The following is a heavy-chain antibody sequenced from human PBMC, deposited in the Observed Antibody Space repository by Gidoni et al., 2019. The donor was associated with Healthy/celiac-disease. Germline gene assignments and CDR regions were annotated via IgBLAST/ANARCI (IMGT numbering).Heavy chain of an antibody. CDR2: IYYSGST. D-gene: IGHD3-3*01. Sequence: QVQLQESGPGLVKPSQTLSLTCTVPGGSISSGGYYWSWIRQHPGKGLEWIGYIYYSGSTYYNPSLKSRVTISVDTSKNQFSLKLSSVTAADTAVYYCASRYYDFWSGADAFDIWGQGTMVTVSS. CDR1: GGSISSGGYY. CDR3: ASRYYDFWSGADAFDI. J-gene: IGHJ3*02. V-gene: IGHV4-31*03.